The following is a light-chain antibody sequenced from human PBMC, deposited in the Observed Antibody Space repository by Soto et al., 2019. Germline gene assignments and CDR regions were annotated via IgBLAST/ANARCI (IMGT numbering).Light chain of an antibody. J-gene: IGLJ1*01. CDR2: EVS. V-gene: IGLV2-14*01. Sequence: QSVLTQPASVSGSPGQSITISCTGTSSDVGGYNYVSWYQHHPGKAPKLMIYEVSNRPSGVSYRFSGSKSGNTASLTISGLQAEDEADYYCISYAGSNTYVFGTGTKV. CDR1: SSDVGGYNY. CDR3: ISYAGSNTYV.